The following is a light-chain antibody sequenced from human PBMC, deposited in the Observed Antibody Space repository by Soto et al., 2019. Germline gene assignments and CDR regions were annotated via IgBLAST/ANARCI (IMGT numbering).Light chain of an antibody. CDR3: QQRINRPQT. CDR1: QSVSSY. CDR2: DAS. V-gene: IGKV3-11*01. J-gene: IGKJ2*01. Sequence: EIVLTQSPATLSLSPGERATLSCRASQSVSSYLAWYQQKPGQAPRLLIYDASNRATGIPARFSGSGSGTDFTLTISSLEPEDFAVYYCQQRINRPQTFGQGTKLEIK.